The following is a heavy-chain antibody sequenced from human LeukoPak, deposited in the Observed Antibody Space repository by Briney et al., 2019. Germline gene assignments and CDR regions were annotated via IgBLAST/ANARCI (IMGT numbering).Heavy chain of an antibody. CDR1: ASRFDDYA. V-gene: IGHV3-9*01. CDR3: AKTRASSTWYSGLGY. J-gene: IGHJ4*02. Sequence: PGGSLRLSCVAPASRFDDYATHWVRQAPGKGLEWVSGITWNSGSIGYADSVKGRFTVSRDNAKNSLYLQMDSLRAEDTALYYCAKTRASSTWYSGLGYWGQGTLVTVSS. CDR2: ITWNSGSI. D-gene: IGHD6-13*01.